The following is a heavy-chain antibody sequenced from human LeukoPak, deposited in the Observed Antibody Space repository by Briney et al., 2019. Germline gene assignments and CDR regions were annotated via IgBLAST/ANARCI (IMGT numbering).Heavy chain of an antibody. CDR1: GFTFSDHY. D-gene: IGHD5-12*01. CDR3: ARGRDVDIVATILGIDY. Sequence: PGGSLRLSCAASGFTFSDHYMDWVRRPPGKGLEWIGEINHSGSTNYNPSLKSRVTISVDTSKNQFSLKLSSVTAADTAVYYCARGRDVDIVATILGIDYWGQGTLVTVSS. V-gene: IGHV4-34*01. J-gene: IGHJ4*02. CDR2: INHSGST.